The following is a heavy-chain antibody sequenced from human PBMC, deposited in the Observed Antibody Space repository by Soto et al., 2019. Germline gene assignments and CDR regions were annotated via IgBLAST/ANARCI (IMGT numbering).Heavy chain of an antibody. CDR2: IYLDDDK. J-gene: IGHJ4*02. D-gene: IGHD4-17*01. Sequence: QITLKESGPTLVKPTQTLTLTCTFSGFSLSTTGVAVGWIRQPPGKALEWLALIYLDDDKRYSPSLKSRLTITKDTSKNQVVLTMTNMDPLDTATYYCAHSDYIRTLDSWGQGTLVTVSS. V-gene: IGHV2-5*02. CDR1: GFSLSTTGVA. CDR3: AHSDYIRTLDS.